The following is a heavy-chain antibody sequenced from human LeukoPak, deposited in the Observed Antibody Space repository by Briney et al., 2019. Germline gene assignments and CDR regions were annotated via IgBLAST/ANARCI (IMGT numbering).Heavy chain of an antibody. V-gene: IGHV6-1*01. D-gene: IGHD6-19*01. CDR1: GDSVSSNSAA. J-gene: IGHJ6*03. Sequence: SQTLSLTCAISGDSVSSNSAAWNWIRQSPSRGLEWLGRTYYRSKWYNDYAVSVKSRITINPDTSKNQFSLQLNSVTPEDTAVYYCAREVTGGWYLIDYYYYYMDVWGKGTTVTVSS. CDR3: AREVTGGWYLIDYYYYYMDV. CDR2: TYYRSKWYN.